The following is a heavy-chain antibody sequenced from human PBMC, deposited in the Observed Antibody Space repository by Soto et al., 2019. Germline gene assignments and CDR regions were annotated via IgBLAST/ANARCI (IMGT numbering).Heavy chain of an antibody. Sequence: GGSLRLSCAASGFTVSSNYMTWVRQAPGKGPQWVSLLYPSGVTYYADTVRGRFTISRHKSNNTLYLQMNNLRPEDTAMYYCAREKAAPTLVRGSTYYYYMDVWGKGTPVTVSS. CDR1: GFTVSSNY. V-gene: IGHV3-53*04. J-gene: IGHJ6*03. CDR2: LYPSGVT. D-gene: IGHD3-10*01. CDR3: AREKAAPTLVRGSTYYYYMDV.